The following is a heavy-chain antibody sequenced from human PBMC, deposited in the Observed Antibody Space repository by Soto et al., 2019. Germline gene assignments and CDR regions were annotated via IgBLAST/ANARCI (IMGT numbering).Heavy chain of an antibody. CDR1: GFTFSSYG. Sequence: QVQLVESGGGVVQPGRSLRLSCAASGFTFSSYGMHWVRQAPGKGLEWVAVIWYDGSNKYYADSVKGRFTISRDNSKNTLYLQMNSLRAEDTAVYYCARDLYDFWSGEDPYYDKKYYYYGMDVWGQGTTVTVSS. D-gene: IGHD3-3*01. CDR3: ARDLYDFWSGEDPYYDKKYYYYGMDV. J-gene: IGHJ6*02. CDR2: IWYDGSNK. V-gene: IGHV3-33*01.